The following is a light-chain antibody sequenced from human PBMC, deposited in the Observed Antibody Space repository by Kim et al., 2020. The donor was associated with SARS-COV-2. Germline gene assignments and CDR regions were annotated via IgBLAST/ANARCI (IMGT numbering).Light chain of an antibody. CDR2: QDN. V-gene: IGLV3-1*01. J-gene: IGLJ1*01. CDR1: RLGNKY. CDR3: QAWDSNTGV. Sequence: SYELTQPPSVSVSPGQTATITCSGDRLGNKYASWYQHKPGQSPLLLIYQDNERPSGVPGRFSGSNSGNTATLTISETQPMDDADYYCQAWDSNTGVFGPGTKVTVL.